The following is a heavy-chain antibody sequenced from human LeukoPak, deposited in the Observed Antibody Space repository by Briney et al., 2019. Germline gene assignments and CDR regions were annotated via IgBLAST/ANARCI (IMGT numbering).Heavy chain of an antibody. V-gene: IGHV3-30-3*01. D-gene: IGHD3-10*01. J-gene: IGHJ1*01. Sequence: PGRSLRLSCAASGFSFNDYAMHWVRRAPGKGLEWVAVISFDGGNQYYADSVKGRFTISRDNAKNSLYLQMNSLRAEDTAVYYCARASGLGSYYASWGQGRLVSVSS. CDR1: GFSFNDYA. CDR3: ARASGLGSYYAS. CDR2: ISFDGGNQ.